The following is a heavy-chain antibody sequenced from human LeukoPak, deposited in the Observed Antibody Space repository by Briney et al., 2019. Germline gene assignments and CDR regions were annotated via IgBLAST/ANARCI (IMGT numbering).Heavy chain of an antibody. V-gene: IGHV3-43*02. CDR3: ATHDYYGSGSYYNVGYYYMDV. Sequence: GGSLRLACAASGFTFDDYAMHWVRQAPGKGLEWVSLISGDGGSTYYADSVKGRFTISRDNNKNSLYTQMNSLRTEDTALYYCATHDYYGSGSYYNVGYYYMDVWGKGTTVTVSS. CDR2: ISGDGGST. CDR1: GFTFDDYA. D-gene: IGHD3-10*01. J-gene: IGHJ6*03.